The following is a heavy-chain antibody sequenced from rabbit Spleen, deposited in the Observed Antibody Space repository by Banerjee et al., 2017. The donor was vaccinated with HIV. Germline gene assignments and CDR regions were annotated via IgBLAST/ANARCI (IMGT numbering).Heavy chain of an antibody. D-gene: IGHD3-3*01. CDR2: IAAGSAGTT. Sequence: QSLEESGGDLVKPGTSLTLTCTASGFSFISGYYMCWVRQAPGKGLEWSACIAAGSAGTTYYANWAKGRFTISKTSSTTVTLQMTSLTAADTATYFCARDSGVGPYIDGYFNLWGPGTLVTVS. CDR3: ARDSGVGPYIDGYFNL. CDR1: GFSFISGYY. J-gene: IGHJ4*01. V-gene: IGHV1S40*01.